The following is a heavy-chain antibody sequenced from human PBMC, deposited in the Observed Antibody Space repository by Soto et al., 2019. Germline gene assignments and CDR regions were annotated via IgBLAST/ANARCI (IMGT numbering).Heavy chain of an antibody. Sequence: PSETLSLTCTVSGGSISSYYWSWIRQPPGKGLEWIGYIYYSGSTNYNPSLKSRVTISVDTSKNQFSLKLSSVTAADTAVYYCARMNTGPGYYYVMDVWGQGTTVTVSS. J-gene: IGHJ6*02. D-gene: IGHD4-17*01. CDR1: GGSISSYY. V-gene: IGHV4-59*01. CDR3: ARMNTGPGYYYVMDV. CDR2: IYYSGST.